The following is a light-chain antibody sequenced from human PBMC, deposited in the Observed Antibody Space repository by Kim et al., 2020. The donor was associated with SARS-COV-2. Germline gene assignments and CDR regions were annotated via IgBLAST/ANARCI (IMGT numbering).Light chain of an antibody. CDR2: NVS. CDR1: QSLVYNDGNTY. V-gene: IGKV2-30*01. CDR3: MQGTHWPFT. Sequence: PAAISCRSSQSLVYNDGNTYLSWFQQRPGQSPRRLIYNVSNRDSGVPDRFSGSGSGTDFTLQISRVEAEDVGVYYCMQGTHWPFTFGPGTKVDIK. J-gene: IGKJ3*01.